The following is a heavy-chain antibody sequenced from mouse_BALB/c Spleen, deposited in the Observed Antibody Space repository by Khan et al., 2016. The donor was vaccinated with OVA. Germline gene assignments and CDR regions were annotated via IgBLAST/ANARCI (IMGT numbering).Heavy chain of an antibody. Sequence: QVQLKESGPGLVAPSQSLSITCTVSGFSLTSYGVHWVRQPPGKGLEWLGVIWAGGSTNYNSALMSRLSKSKDNTKSQVFLKITSLYTDDTAVYYYARLEDIWGQGTTLTVSS. CDR2: IWAGGST. J-gene: IGHJ2*01. CDR3: ARLEDI. CDR1: GFSLTSYG. V-gene: IGHV2-9*02.